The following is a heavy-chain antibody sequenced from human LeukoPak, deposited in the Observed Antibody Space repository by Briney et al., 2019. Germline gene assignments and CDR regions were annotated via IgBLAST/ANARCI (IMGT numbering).Heavy chain of an antibody. J-gene: IGHJ4*02. CDR3: ARDASFYADDY. D-gene: IGHD2/OR15-2a*01. Sequence: GGSLRLSCVASGFTFSGHGMHWVRQAPGKGLEWVAVIWANGITKHYADSVKGRFTISRDNSRGTLYLQMTSLTAEDTAIYYCARDASFYADDYWGQGTQVTVSS. CDR1: GFTFSGHG. V-gene: IGHV3-33*01. CDR2: IWANGITK.